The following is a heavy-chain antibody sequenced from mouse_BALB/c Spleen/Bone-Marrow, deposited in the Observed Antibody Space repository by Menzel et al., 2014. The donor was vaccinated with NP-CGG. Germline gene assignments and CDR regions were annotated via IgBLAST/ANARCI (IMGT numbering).Heavy chain of an antibody. CDR2: ISSGGST. CDR1: GFTFSSYA. V-gene: IGHV5-6-5*01. J-gene: IGHJ2*01. CDR3: ARGIDY. Sequence: EVQRVESGGGLVKPGGSLKLSCAASGFTFSSYAMSWVRQTPEKRLEWVASISSGGSTYYPDSVKGRFTISRDNARNILYLQMSSLRSEDTAMYYCARGIDYWGQGTTLTVSP.